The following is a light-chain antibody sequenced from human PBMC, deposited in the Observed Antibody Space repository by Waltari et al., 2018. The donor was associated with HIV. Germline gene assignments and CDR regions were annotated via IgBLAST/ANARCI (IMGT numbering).Light chain of an antibody. Sequence: QSALTQPASVSGFLGQSINISCTGISTDSRFYQYVSWYQQYPGKIPRLIIFDINNRPSGVSDHFSGSRSCNSSSRTFSGLQSGDEAHYYCASNRLDYTLIFGGGTKLTVL. J-gene: IGLJ2*01. CDR3: ASNRLDYTLI. V-gene: IGLV2-14*03. CDR2: DIN. CDR1: STDSRFYQY.